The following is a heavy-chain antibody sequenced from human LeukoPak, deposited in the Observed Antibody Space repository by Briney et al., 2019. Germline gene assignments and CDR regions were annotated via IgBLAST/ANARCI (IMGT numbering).Heavy chain of an antibody. CDR2: INPDSGGT. J-gene: IGHJ4*02. CDR1: GYPFTGYY. V-gene: IGHV1-2*02. CDR3: ARDGRGYCSDTSCFSQLDY. Sequence: ASVKVSFKASGYPFTGYYMHWVRPAPGQGLEWMGWINPDSGGTNYAQEFQGRVTMTRDTSISTAYMELSGLRSDDTAVYYCARDGRGYCSDTSCFSQLDYWGQGTLVTVSS. D-gene: IGHD2-2*01.